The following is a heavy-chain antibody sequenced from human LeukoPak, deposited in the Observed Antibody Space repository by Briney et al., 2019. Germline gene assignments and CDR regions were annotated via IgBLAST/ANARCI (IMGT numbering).Heavy chain of an antibody. J-gene: IGHJ4*02. D-gene: IGHD3-22*01. CDR1: GYTFTSYD. Sequence: ASVKVSCKASGYTFTSYDINWVRQATGQGLEWMGWMNPNSGNTGYAQKFQGRVTITRNTSISTAYMELSSLRSEDTAVYYCARDSYYYDSSGYYRFDYWGQGTLVTVSS. CDR2: MNPNSGNT. CDR3: ARDSYYYDSSGYYRFDY. V-gene: IGHV1-8*03.